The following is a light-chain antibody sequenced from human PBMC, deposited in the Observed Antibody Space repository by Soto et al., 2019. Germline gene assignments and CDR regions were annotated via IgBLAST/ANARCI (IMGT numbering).Light chain of an antibody. CDR1: QSVSRN. V-gene: IGKV3-15*01. Sequence: EVVLTQSPATLSVSPGDRATLSCRASQSVSRNLAWYQQKPGQAPRLLIYGASTRATGVPARFSGSGSATECTLSISSLQSEDVAVYYCQQYVDWPPETFGQGTKLEI. J-gene: IGKJ2*01. CDR3: QQYVDWPPET. CDR2: GAS.